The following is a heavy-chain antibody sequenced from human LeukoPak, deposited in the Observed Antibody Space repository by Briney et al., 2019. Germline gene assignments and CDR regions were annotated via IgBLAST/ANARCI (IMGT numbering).Heavy chain of an antibody. Sequence: PGGSLRLSCAASGFTFSSYAMSWVRQAPGKGLEWVSAISGSGGSTYYADSVKGRFTISRDNSKNTLYLQMNSLRAEDTAVYYCAKRRGYSYGYTPCFDYWGQGTLVTVSP. CDR3: AKRRGYSYGYTPCFDY. D-gene: IGHD5-18*01. CDR1: GFTFSSYA. J-gene: IGHJ4*02. CDR2: ISGSGGST. V-gene: IGHV3-23*01.